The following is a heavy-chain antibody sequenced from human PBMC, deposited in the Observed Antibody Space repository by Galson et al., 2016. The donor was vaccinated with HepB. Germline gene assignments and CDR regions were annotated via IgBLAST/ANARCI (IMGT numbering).Heavy chain of an antibody. D-gene: IGHD4-17*01. V-gene: IGHV4-30-4*08. J-gene: IGHJ2*01. CDR2: IYSSGNT. Sequence: TLSLTCTVSGGSINSVGYYWSWIRQHPRKGLEWIGHIYSSGNTYYNPSLKSRVTMSLDTSKNQFSLKLNSVTAADAAVYYCASATTVTTYWYFDLWGRGTLVTVSS. CDR3: ASATTVTTYWYFDL. CDR1: GGSINSVGYY.